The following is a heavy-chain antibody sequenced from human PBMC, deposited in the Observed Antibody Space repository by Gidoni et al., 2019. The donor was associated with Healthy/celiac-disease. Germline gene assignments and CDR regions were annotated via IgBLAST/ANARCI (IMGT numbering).Heavy chain of an antibody. D-gene: IGHD6-19*01. Sequence: QLQLQESGPGLVKPSETLSLTCTVSGGSISSSSYYWGWIRQPPGKGLEWIGSIYYSGSTYDNPSLKSRVTISVDTSKNQFSLKLSSVTAADTAVYYCARHSIAVAGTPIDYWGQGTLVTVSS. V-gene: IGHV4-39*01. CDR3: ARHSIAVAGTPIDY. CDR1: GGSISSSSYY. J-gene: IGHJ4*02. CDR2: IYYSGST.